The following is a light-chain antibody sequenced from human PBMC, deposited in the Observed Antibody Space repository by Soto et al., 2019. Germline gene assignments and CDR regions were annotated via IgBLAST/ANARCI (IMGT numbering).Light chain of an antibody. CDR3: MQTLQTPT. Sequence: DIVMTQSPLSLPVTPGEPASISCRSSQSLLYSNGYTYLDWYLQKPGQSPQLLIYLASNRASGVPDRFSGTGSGIDFTLKISRVEAEDVGVYYCMQTLQTPTFGQGTRLEIK. J-gene: IGKJ5*01. CDR2: LAS. CDR1: QSLLYSNGYTY. V-gene: IGKV2-28*01.